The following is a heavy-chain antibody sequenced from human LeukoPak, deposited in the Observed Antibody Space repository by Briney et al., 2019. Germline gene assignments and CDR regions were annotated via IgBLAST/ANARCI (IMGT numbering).Heavy chain of an antibody. J-gene: IGHJ4*02. CDR3: ARGRGHIVVVTDPFDY. CDR1: GYTFTGYY. D-gene: IGHD2-21*02. Sequence: ASVKVSCKASGYTFTGYYMHWVRQAPGQGLEWMGWINPNSGGTNYAQKFQGRVTMTRDTSISTAYMELSRLRSDDTAVYYCARGRGHIVVVTDPFDYWGQATLVTVSS. CDR2: INPNSGGT. V-gene: IGHV1-2*02.